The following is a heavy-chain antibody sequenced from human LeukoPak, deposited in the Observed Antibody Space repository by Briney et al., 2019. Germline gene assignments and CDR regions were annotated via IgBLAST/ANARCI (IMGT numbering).Heavy chain of an antibody. CDR1: RFTFSSYS. CDR2: IKQDGSEK. J-gene: IGHJ4*02. D-gene: IGHD1-26*01. V-gene: IGHV3-7*01. CDR3: AREVTWELDY. Sequence: GGSLRLSCTASRFTFSSYSMSWVRQAPGKGLEWVANIKQDGSEKYYVDSVKGRFTISRDNAKNSLYLQMNSLRAEDTAVYYCAREVTWELDYWGQGTLVTVSS.